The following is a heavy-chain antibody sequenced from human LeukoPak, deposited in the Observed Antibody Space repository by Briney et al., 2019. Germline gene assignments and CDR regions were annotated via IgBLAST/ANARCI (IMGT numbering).Heavy chain of an antibody. CDR2: IYTSGST. J-gene: IGHJ3*02. CDR3: ARDLGNYYDSSGYFAFDI. Sequence: SETLSLACTVSGGSISSGSYYWSWIRQPAGKGLEWIGRIYTSGSTNYNPSPKSRVTISVDTSKNQFSLKLSSVTAADTAVYYCARDLGNYYDSSGYFAFDIWGQGTMVTVSS. V-gene: IGHV4-61*02. D-gene: IGHD3-22*01. CDR1: GGSISSGSYY.